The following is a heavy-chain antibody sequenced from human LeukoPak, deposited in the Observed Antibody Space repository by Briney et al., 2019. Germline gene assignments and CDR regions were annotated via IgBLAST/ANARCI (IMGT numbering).Heavy chain of an antibody. V-gene: IGHV3-30*02. CDR1: GFTFSSYG. Sequence: GGSLRLSCAASGFTFSSYGMNWVRQAPGKGLEWVAFIRYDGSKKYSADSVKGRFTISRDNAKNSLYLQMNSLRAEDTAVYYCARDQGYMDVWGKRTTVTVSS. CDR2: IRYDGSKK. CDR3: ARDQGYMDV. J-gene: IGHJ6*03.